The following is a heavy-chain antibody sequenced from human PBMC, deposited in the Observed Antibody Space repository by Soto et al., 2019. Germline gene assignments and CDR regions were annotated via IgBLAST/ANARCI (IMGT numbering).Heavy chain of an antibody. CDR2: IYPADSDT. J-gene: IGHJ4*02. Sequence: HGESLKISCKGSGYRFTGYWIGWVRQMPGKGLEWMGIIYPADSDTRYSPSFQGQVTISADKSISTAYLQWSSLKASDTAMYYCARTGPLGDSNNDYWGQGALVTVSS. V-gene: IGHV5-51*01. D-gene: IGHD4-17*01. CDR3: ARTGPLGDSNNDY. CDR1: GYRFTGYW.